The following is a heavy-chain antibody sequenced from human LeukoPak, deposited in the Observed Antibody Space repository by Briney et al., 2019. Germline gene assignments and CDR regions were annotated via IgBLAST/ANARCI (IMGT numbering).Heavy chain of an antibody. D-gene: IGHD1-26*01. CDR1: GFTFSSYS. CDR3: ASDGARYSGSSYFDY. CDR2: ISSSSSYI. V-gene: IGHV3-21*01. J-gene: IGHJ4*02. Sequence: GGSLRLSCAASGFTFSSYSMNWVRQAPGKGLEWVSSISSSSSYIYYADSVKGRFTISRDNAKNSLYLQMNSLRAEDTAVYYCASDGARYSGSSYFDYWGQGTLVTVSS.